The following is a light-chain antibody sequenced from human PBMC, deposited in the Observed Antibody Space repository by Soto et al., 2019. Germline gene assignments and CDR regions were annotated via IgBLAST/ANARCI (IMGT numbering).Light chain of an antibody. CDR3: SSYVAGNTVV. CDR2: EVI. J-gene: IGLJ2*01. CDR1: SSDVGGFNY. V-gene: IGLV2-8*01. Sequence: QSVLTQPPSASGSPGQSVTISCTGTSSDVGGFNYVSWYQQHPGKAPKLIIFEVIKRPSGVRDRFSGSKSGNTASLTVSGLQAEDEADYYCSSYVAGNTVVFGGGTKLTVL.